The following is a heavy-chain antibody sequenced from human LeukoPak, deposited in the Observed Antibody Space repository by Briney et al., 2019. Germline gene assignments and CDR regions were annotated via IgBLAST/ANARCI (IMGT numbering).Heavy chain of an antibody. D-gene: IGHD2-2*01. CDR2: IIPIFGTA. Sequence: SVKVSCKASGGTFSSYAISWVRQAPGQGLEWMGGIIPIFGTANYAQKFQGRVTITTDEYTSTAYMELSSLRSEDTAVYYCASRDIVVVPAAMRVDFWSGSDYWGQGTLVTVSS. CDR3: ASRDIVVVPAAMRVDFWSGSDY. J-gene: IGHJ4*02. V-gene: IGHV1-69*05. CDR1: GGTFSSYA.